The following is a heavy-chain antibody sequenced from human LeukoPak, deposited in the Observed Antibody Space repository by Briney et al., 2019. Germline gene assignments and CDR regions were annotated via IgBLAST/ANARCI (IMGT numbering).Heavy chain of an antibody. Sequence: GGSLRLSCAASGFTFSSYWMHWVRQAPGKGLVWVSRINSDGSSTSYADSVKGRFTISRDNDKNPLYLQMNSLRAEDTAVYYCARAPAWEPPLDYWGQGTLVTVSS. CDR1: GFTFSSYW. D-gene: IGHD1-26*01. J-gene: IGHJ4*02. CDR3: ARAPAWEPPLDY. CDR2: INSDGSST. V-gene: IGHV3-74*01.